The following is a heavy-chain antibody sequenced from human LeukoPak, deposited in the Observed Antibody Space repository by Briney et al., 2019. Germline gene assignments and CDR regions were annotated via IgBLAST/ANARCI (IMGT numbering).Heavy chain of an antibody. Sequence: PSETLSLTCTVSGDSISSDYWSWVWQPAGQGLERIGRISTSGGTNYNHSLTSRGTISVDKSKSHFSLKVSFVTAADTAVYYYARAPIESHTDCWSQGILVTVYS. J-gene: IGHJ4*02. V-gene: IGHV4-4*07. D-gene: IGHD5-24*01. CDR1: GDSISSDY. CDR3: ARAPIESHTDC. CDR2: ISTSGGT.